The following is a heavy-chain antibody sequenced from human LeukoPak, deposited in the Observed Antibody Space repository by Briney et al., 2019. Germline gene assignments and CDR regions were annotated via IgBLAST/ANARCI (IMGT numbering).Heavy chain of an antibody. J-gene: IGHJ3*02. D-gene: IGHD2-2*03. CDR3: ARDPLDISRWANAFDI. V-gene: IGHV3-30-3*01. CDR1: EFTFVNYG. Sequence: PGGSLRLACAASEFTFVNYGFHWVRQAPVKALEWVAFISYNGNQKYRDSVKGRFTISRDNAKNTLYLQMNGLRPEGTAVYYCARDPLDISRWANAFDIWGQGTMVTVSS. CDR2: ISYNGNQ.